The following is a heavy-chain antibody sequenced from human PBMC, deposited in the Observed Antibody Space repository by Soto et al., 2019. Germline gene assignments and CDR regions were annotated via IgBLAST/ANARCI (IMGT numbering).Heavy chain of an antibody. V-gene: IGHV4-59*08. CDR3: ARHNYGSGSTYFDY. J-gene: IGHJ4*02. CDR2: IYYSGST. D-gene: IGHD3-10*01. CDR1: GVSISSYY. Sequence: PSETLSLTCTVSGVSISSYYWSCIRQPPGKGLEWIGYIYYSGSTNYNPSLKSRVTISVDTSKNQFSLKLNSMTAADTAVYYCARHNYGSGSTYFDYWGQGTLVTVSS.